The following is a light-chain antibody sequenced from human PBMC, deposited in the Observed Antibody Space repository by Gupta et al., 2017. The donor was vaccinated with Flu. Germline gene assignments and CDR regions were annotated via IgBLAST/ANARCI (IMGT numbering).Light chain of an antibody. CDR1: SSDVGSFNL. J-gene: IGLJ1*01. CDR2: DVT. CDR3: CSYAPGNREV. Sequence: SITISCTGTSSDVGSFNLVSWYQQHPGTAPIVIRDDVTKRPSGVSNRGSGSKSGNTASLTISGLQADDEADYYCCSYAPGNREVFGTGTKLTVI. V-gene: IGLV2-23*02.